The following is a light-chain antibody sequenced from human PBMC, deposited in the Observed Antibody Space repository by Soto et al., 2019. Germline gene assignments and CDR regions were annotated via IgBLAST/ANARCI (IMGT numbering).Light chain of an antibody. CDR3: HQYNSYWT. J-gene: IGKJ1*01. CDR2: KTS. CDR1: QSISSY. Sequence: IHMTHSPSSLSASVLYRVTITFRASQSISSYLNWYQQKPGKAPKLLIYKTSILENGVPSRFSGSGSGTEFTLSISSLQPDDFATYYCHQYNSYWTFGQGTKVDIK. V-gene: IGKV1-5*03.